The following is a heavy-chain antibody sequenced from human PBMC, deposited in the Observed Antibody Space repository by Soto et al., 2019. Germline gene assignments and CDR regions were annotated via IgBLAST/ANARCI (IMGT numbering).Heavy chain of an antibody. D-gene: IGHD3-10*01. CDR2: IYYSGST. J-gene: IGHJ6*02. CDR1: GGSISSGGYY. CDR3: ARDFDGSGSYYIPSVYYYYYGMDV. Sequence: SETLSLTCTVSGGSISSGGYYWSWIRQHPGKGLEWIGYIYYSGSTYYNPSLKSRVTISVDTSKNQFSLKLSSVTAADTAVYYCARDFDGSGSYYIPSVYYYYYGMDVWGQGTTVTVSS. V-gene: IGHV4-31*03.